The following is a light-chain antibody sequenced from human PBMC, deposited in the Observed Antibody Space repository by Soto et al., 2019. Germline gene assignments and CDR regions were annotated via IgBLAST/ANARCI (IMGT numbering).Light chain of an antibody. CDR2: GVY. Sequence: IVLTQSPGTLSLSPGETATLSCRASQIIKTFYFGWYQQKPGQSPRLLIYGVYSRATGTPDRFSGSGSGTDFTLTISRLEPEDFAVYYCQQRSNWPITFDQGTRLEIK. V-gene: IGKV3D-20*02. CDR3: QQRSNWPIT. J-gene: IGKJ5*01. CDR1: QIIKTFY.